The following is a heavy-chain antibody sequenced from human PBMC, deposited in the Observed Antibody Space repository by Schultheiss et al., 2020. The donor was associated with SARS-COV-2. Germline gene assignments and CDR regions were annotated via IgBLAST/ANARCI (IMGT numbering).Heavy chain of an antibody. CDR2: IYTSGST. Sequence: SQTLSLTCTVSGGSISSGDYYWSWIRQPPGKGLEWIGRIYTSGSTNYNPSLKSRVTISVDTSKNQFSLKLSSVTAADTAVYYCARYARIVGATIDAFDIWGQGTMVTVAS. J-gene: IGHJ3*02. V-gene: IGHV4-61*02. CDR3: ARYARIVGATIDAFDI. D-gene: IGHD1-26*01. CDR1: GGSISSGDYY.